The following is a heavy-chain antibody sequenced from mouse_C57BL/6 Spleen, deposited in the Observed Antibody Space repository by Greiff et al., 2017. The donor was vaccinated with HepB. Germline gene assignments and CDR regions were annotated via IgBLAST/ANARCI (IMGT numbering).Heavy chain of an antibody. V-gene: IGHV1-81*01. CDR1: GYTFTSYG. CDR3: ARGDDGSSLDY. CDR2: IYPRSGNT. Sequence: QVQLQQSGAELARPGASVKLSCKASGYTFTSYGISWVKQRTGQGLEWIGEIYPRSGNTYYNEKFKGKATLTADKSSSTAYMELRSLTSEDSAVYFWARGDDGSSLDYWGQGTTLPVSS. D-gene: IGHD1-1*01. J-gene: IGHJ2*01.